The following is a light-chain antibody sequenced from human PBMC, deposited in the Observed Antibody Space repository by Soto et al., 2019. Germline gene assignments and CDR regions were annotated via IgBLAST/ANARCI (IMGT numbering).Light chain of an antibody. V-gene: IGKV3-11*01. CDR3: QQRSNWPIT. CDR1: QSVSSY. CDR2: DAS. J-gene: IGKJ5*01. Sequence: EIVLTQSPATLSLSPGERATLSCRASQSVSSYLAWYQQKPGQAPRLLIYDASNRATGIPARFSGSGSGTDFTRTISSLEPEDLAVYYCQQRSNWPITCGHGTRLEIK.